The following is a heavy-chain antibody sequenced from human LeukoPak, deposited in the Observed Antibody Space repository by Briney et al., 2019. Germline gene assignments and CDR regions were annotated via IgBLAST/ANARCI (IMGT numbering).Heavy chain of an antibody. CDR2: ISSSSSTI. CDR1: GFTFSSYA. J-gene: IGHJ4*02. V-gene: IGHV3-48*04. CDR3: AREGTAMPDY. D-gene: IGHD5-18*01. Sequence: TGGSLRLSCAASGFTFSSYAMSWVRQAPGKGLEWVSYISSSSSTIYYADSVKGRFTISRDNAKNSLYLQMNSLRAEDTAVYYCAREGTAMPDYWGQGTLVTVSS.